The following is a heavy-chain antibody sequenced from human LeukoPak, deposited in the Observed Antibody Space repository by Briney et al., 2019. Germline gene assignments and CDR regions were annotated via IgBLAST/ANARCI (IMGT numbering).Heavy chain of an antibody. CDR3: ARVNDYDSSGYSWFDP. J-gene: IGHJ5*02. CDR2: IYHSGST. V-gene: IGHV4-38-2*02. CDR1: GYSISSGYY. D-gene: IGHD3-22*01. Sequence: PSETLSLTCTVSGYSISSGYYWGWIRQPPGKGLEWIGSIYHSGSTYYNPSLKSRVTISVDTSKNQFSLKLSSVTAADTAVYYCARVNDYDSSGYSWFDPWGQGTLVTVSS.